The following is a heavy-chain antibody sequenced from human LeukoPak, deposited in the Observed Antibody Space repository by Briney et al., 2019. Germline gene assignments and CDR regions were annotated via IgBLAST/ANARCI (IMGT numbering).Heavy chain of an antibody. J-gene: IGHJ5*02. D-gene: IGHD1-26*01. CDR2: INPNSGGT. Sequence: GASVKVSCKASGYTFTGYYMHWVRQAPGQGLEWMGWINPNSGGTNYAQKFQGKVTMTRDTSISTAYMELSRLRSDDTAVYYCARDVTRSYSVTSGFDHWGQGTLVTVSS. CDR3: ARDVTRSYSVTSGFDH. V-gene: IGHV1-2*02. CDR1: GYTFTGYY.